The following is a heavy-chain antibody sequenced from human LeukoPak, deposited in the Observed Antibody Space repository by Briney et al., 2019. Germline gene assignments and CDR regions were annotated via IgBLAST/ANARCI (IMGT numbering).Heavy chain of an antibody. D-gene: IGHD3-10*01. Sequence: GGSLRLSCSASGFTFSSYALHWVRQAPGKGLEYVSVISSNGGSTYYADSVKGRFTISRDISKNTLYLQMNSLRAEDAAVYYCAAGPSVYFDLWGRGTLVTVSS. CDR3: AAGPSVYFDL. CDR2: ISSNGGST. CDR1: GFTFSSYA. J-gene: IGHJ2*01. V-gene: IGHV3-64*04.